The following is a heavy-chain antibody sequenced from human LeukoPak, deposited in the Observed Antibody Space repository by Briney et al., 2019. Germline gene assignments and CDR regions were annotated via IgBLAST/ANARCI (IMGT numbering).Heavy chain of an antibody. CDR3: ARDGASPIIVVPAATYYFDY. D-gene: IGHD2-2*01. J-gene: IGHJ4*02. CDR2: ISYDGSNK. V-gene: IGHV3-30-3*01. CDR1: GFTFSSYA. Sequence: GGSLRLSCAASGFTFSSYAMHWVRQAPGKGLEWVAVISYDGSNKYYADSVKGRFTISRDNSKNTLYLQMNSLRAEDTAVYYCARDGASPIIVVPAATYYFDYWGQGTLVTVSS.